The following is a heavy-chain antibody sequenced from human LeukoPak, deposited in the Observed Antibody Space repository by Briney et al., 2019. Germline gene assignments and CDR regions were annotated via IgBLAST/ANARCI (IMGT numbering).Heavy chain of an antibody. CDR1: GFTFSSYS. D-gene: IGHD4-17*01. Sequence: GGSLRLSCAASGFTFSSYSMNWVRQAPGKGLEWVSSISSSSSYIYYADSVKGRFTISRDSAKNSLYLQMNSLRAEDTAVYYCARRDYGDHVGALNEYWGQGTLVTVSS. CDR3: ARRDYGDHVGALNEY. V-gene: IGHV3-21*06. CDR2: ISSSSSYI. J-gene: IGHJ4*02.